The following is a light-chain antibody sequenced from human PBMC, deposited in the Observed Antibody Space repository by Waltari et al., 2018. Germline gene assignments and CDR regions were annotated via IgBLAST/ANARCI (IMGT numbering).Light chain of an antibody. J-gene: IGLJ3*02. CDR1: KLGDNY. Sequence: SHDLTQHPSLSVSPIQPVSITFPGCKLGDNYVCWYKQKPGQSPVLVIYQDDNRTSGTTARLSGSNSGNTATLTISGTQTMDEGDYYFQAWGSRTHIVFGGWTKLTVL. CDR2: QDD. CDR3: QAWGSRTHIV. V-gene: IGLV3-1*01.